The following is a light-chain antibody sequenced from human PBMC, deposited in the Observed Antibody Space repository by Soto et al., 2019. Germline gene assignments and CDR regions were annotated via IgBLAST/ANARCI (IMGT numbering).Light chain of an antibody. J-gene: IGLJ1*01. CDR3: QSADSSGTYYV. Sequence: SYELTQPPSVSVSPGQTARITCSGDALQKQYAYWYQQKPGQAPVVVIYKDSERPSGIPGRFSGASSGTTVTLTSSGVQAEDEADYYCQSADSSGTYYVFGPGTKLTVL. V-gene: IGLV3-25*03. CDR1: ALQKQY. CDR2: KDS.